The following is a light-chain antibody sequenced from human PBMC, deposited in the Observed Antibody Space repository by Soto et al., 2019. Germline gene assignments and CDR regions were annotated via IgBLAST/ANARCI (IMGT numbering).Light chain of an antibody. CDR2: GAS. Sequence: ESRAGSECTSQSVSDNYLAWYQQKPGQAPSILIYGASRGATGIPDRFSGSGYGTDFTIPIRPLEPADFPLYYCPQYGSSPWTFGQGTKVDIK. J-gene: IGKJ1*01. CDR1: QSVSDNY. CDR3: PQYGSSPWT. V-gene: IGKV3-20*01.